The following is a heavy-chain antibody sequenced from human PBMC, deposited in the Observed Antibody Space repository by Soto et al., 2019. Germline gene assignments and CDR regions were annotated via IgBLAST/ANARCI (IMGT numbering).Heavy chain of an antibody. Sequence: GGSLRLSCAASGFTFDDYAMHWVRQAPGKGLEWVSGISWNSGSIGYADSVKGRFTISRDNAKNSLYLQMNSLRAEDTALYYCATRIQQGRFNDYGDYGDAFDIWGQGTMVTVSS. CDR1: GFTFDDYA. J-gene: IGHJ3*02. CDR3: ATRIQQGRFNDYGDYGDAFDI. CDR2: ISWNSGSI. V-gene: IGHV3-9*01. D-gene: IGHD4-17*01.